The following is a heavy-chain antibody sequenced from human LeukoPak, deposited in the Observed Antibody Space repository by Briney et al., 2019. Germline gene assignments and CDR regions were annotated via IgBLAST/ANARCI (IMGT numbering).Heavy chain of an antibody. Sequence: ASVKVPCKASGYTFTSYGISWARQATGQGLEWMGWMNPNSGNTGYAQKLQGRVTMTRNTSISTAYMELSSLRSEDMAVYYCARALGYSGYDSGVFGYWGQGTLVTVSS. J-gene: IGHJ4*02. CDR2: MNPNSGNT. CDR1: GYTFTSYG. CDR3: ARALGYSGYDSGVFGY. D-gene: IGHD5-12*01. V-gene: IGHV1-8*02.